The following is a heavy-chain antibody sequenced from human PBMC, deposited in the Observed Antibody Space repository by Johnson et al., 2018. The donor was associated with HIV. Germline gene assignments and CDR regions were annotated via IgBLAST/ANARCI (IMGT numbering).Heavy chain of an antibody. V-gene: IGHV3-7*01. J-gene: IGHJ3*02. Sequence: VQLVESGGGVVQPGGSLRLSCAASGFTFSSYGMHWVRQAPGKGLEWVAAIYQDGGEKYYVPSVKGRFPISRDNVRNSLYLHMNSLRAEDTAVYYCAREGALLLWFGASPFDIWGQGTMVTVSS. CDR1: GFTFSSYG. CDR2: IYQDGGEK. D-gene: IGHD3-10*01. CDR3: AREGALLLWFGASPFDI.